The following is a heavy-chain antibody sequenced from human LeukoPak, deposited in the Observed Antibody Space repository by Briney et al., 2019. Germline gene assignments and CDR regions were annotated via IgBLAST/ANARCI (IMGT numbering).Heavy chain of an antibody. Sequence: SVKVSCMASGGTFSSYAISWVRQAPGQGLEWMGRIIPIFGIANYAQKFQGRVTITAGKSTSTAYMELSSLRSEDTAVYYCASTDSSGLPTNDYWGQGTLVTVSS. D-gene: IGHD3-22*01. CDR2: IIPIFGIA. CDR1: GGTFSSYA. V-gene: IGHV1-69*04. J-gene: IGHJ4*02. CDR3: ASTDSSGLPTNDY.